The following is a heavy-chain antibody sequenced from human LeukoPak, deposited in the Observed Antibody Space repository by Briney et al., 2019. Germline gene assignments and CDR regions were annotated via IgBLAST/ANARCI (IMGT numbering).Heavy chain of an antibody. CDR3: ARDFPFGSGSDY. V-gene: IGHV3-21*01. D-gene: IGHD3-3*01. CDR1: GFTFSSYS. J-gene: IGHJ4*02. Sequence: TGGSLRLSCAASGFTFSSYSMNWVRQAPGKGLEWVSSISSSSSYIYYADSVKGRFTISRDNAKNSLYLQMNSLRAEDTAVYYCARDFPFGSGSDYWGQGTLVTVSS. CDR2: ISSSSSYI.